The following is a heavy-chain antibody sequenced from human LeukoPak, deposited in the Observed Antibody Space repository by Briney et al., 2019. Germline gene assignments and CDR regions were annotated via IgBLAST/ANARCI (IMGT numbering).Heavy chain of an antibody. CDR1: GYTFTGYY. V-gene: IGHV1-2*02. D-gene: IGHD1-26*01. CDR3: ARARMGSSGSYDY. Sequence: ASVKVSCKASGYTFTGYYMHWVRQAPGQGLEWMGWINPNSGGTNYAQKFQGRVTMTRDTSISTAYMELSRLRSDDTAVYYCARARMGSSGSYDYWGQGTLVTVSS. CDR2: INPNSGGT. J-gene: IGHJ4*02.